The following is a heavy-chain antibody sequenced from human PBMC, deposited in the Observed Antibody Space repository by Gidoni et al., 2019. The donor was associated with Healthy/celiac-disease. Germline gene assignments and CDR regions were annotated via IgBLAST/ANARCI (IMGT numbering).Heavy chain of an antibody. CDR2: MYSGGSK. CDR1: GFTVSSDY. V-gene: IGHV3-53*01. CDR3: AREGYDSSGFNDAFDI. D-gene: IGHD3-22*01. Sequence: EVQLVESGGGLIQPGGSLRLSCAASGFTVSSDYMSWVRQAPGKGLEWVSVMYSGGSKYYADSVKGRFTISRDNAKNTLYLQMNSLRAEDTAVYYCAREGYDSSGFNDAFDIWGQGTMVTVSS. J-gene: IGHJ3*02.